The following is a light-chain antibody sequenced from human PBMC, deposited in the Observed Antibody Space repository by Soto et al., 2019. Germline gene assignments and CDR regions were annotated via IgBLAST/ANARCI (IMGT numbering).Light chain of an antibody. V-gene: IGLV1-40*01. CDR1: SSNIGADYD. CDR3: GSWDSSLSAYV. CDR2: ANT. J-gene: IGLJ1*01. Sequence: QSALTQPPSVSGAPGQRVTISCTGSSSNIGADYDVHWYQQLPGAAPKLLIRANTHRPSGVPDRFSASKSGTSASLAITGLQADDEADYYCGSWDSSLSAYVFGTGTKLTVL.